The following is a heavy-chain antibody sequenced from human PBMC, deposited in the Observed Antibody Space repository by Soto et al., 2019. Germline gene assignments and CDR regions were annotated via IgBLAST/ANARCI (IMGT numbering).Heavy chain of an antibody. J-gene: IGHJ5*02. V-gene: IGHV3-7*03. CDR2: INQGGGET. CDR1: GFAFGSYW. Sequence: GGSLRLSCGASGFAFGSYWMGWVRQAPVKGLEWVAYINQGGGETYYVDSVRGRFTVSRDNARNSLDLQMNSLRADDTAVYYCARGSLYSSVWLNWFDPWGRGTLVTSPQ. CDR3: ARGSLYSSVWLNWFDP. D-gene: IGHD6-19*01.